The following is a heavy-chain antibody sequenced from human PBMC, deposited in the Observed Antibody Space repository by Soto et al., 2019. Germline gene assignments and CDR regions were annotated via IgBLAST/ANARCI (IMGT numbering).Heavy chain of an antibody. CDR3: AIDRGYSNYVGAFDS. Sequence: PWGSLRLSCAASGFTFSSYGMHWVRQAPGKGLEWVAVIWYDGSNKYYADSVKGRFTISRDNSKNTLYLQMNSLRAEDTAVYYCAIDRGYSNYVGAFDSWGQGTMVTVSS. D-gene: IGHD4-4*01. CDR2: IWYDGSNK. CDR1: GFTFSSYG. V-gene: IGHV3-33*01. J-gene: IGHJ3*02.